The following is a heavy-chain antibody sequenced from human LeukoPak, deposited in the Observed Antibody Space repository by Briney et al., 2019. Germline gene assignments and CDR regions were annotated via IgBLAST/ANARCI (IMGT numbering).Heavy chain of an antibody. CDR1: GFTFSSYS. CDR2: ISSSSSYI. J-gene: IGHJ4*02. D-gene: IGHD3-22*01. Sequence: PGGSLRLSCAASGFTFSSYSMNWVRQAPGKGLEWVSSISSSSSYIYYADSVKGRFTISRDNAKNSLYLQMNSPRAEDTAVYYCAREGLDDSSGGYYFDYWGQGTLVTVSS. CDR3: AREGLDDSSGGYYFDY. V-gene: IGHV3-21*01.